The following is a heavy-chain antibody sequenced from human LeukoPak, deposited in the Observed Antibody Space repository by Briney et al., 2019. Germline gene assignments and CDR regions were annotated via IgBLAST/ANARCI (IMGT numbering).Heavy chain of an antibody. CDR3: IAGGYGDYPIDY. J-gene: IGHJ4*02. Sequence: PSETLSLTCTVSGGSISSYYWSWIRQPPGKGLEWIGYIYYSGSTNYNPSLKSRVTISVDTSKNQFSLKLSSVTAADTAVYYCIAGGYGDYPIDYWGQGTLVTVSS. CDR1: GGSISSYY. V-gene: IGHV4-59*01. CDR2: IYYSGST. D-gene: IGHD4-17*01.